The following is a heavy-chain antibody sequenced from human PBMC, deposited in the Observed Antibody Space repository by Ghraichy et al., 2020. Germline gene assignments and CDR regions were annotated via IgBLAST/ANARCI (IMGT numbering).Heavy chain of an antibody. D-gene: IGHD3-10*01. Sequence: SETLSLTCTVSGGSISSSSYYWGWIRQPPGKGLEWIGSIYYSGSTYYNPSLKSRVTISVDTSKNQFSLKLSSVTAADTAVYYCARQGLGFGELDLDPWGQGTLVNVSA. V-gene: IGHV4-39*01. CDR2: IYYSGST. CDR3: ARQGLGFGELDLDP. CDR1: GGSISSSSYY. J-gene: IGHJ5*02.